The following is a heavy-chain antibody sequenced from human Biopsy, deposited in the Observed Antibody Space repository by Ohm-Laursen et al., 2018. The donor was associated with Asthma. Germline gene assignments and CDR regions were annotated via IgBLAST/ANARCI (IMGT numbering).Heavy chain of an antibody. CDR1: GFIFSSYG. J-gene: IGHJ4*02. Sequence: SLRLSCSASGFIFSSYGMHWVRQAPGKGLEWVAVISYDGSNKYYADSVKGRFAISRDNSKNTLYLQMNSLRAEDTAVYYCARESSVAGSSDFDYWGQGTLVTVSS. V-gene: IGHV3-30*03. CDR2: ISYDGSNK. D-gene: IGHD6-19*01. CDR3: ARESSVAGSSDFDY.